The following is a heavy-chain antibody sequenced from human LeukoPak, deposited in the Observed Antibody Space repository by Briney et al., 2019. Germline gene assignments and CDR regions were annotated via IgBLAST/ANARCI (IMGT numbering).Heavy chain of an antibody. CDR3: AKTHRYGYLYFDN. D-gene: IGHD3-22*01. V-gene: IGHV3-74*01. Sequence: GGSLRLSCTAAGFSLSMYWMSWVRQAPGKGLVWVSRINSDGSSISYADSVKGRFTISRDNAKNTLYLQMNNLRAEDTAVYYCAKTHRYGYLYFDNWGQGTPVTVSS. CDR2: INSDGSSI. J-gene: IGHJ4*02. CDR1: GFSLSMYW.